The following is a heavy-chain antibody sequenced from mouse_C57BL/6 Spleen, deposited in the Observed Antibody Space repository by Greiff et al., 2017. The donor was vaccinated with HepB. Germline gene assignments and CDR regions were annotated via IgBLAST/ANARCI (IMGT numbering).Heavy chain of an antibody. CDR1: GYSFTDYN. V-gene: IGHV1-39*01. D-gene: IGHD1-1*02. J-gene: IGHJ2*01. CDR3: ASSDWYYYFDY. Sequence: EVQLKESGPELVKPGASVKISCKASGYSFTDYNMNWVKQSNGKSLEWIGVINPNYGTTSYNQKFKGKATLTVDQSSSTAYMRLNSLTSEDSSVYYCASSDWYYYFDYWGQGTTLTVSS. CDR2: INPNYGTT.